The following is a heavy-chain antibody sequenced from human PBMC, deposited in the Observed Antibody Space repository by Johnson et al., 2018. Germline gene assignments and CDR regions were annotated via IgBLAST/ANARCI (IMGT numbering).Heavy chain of an antibody. CDR3: ARIRQDAQKNRRQQLVKKSITYYYFYGMDV. Sequence: QVQLQQLGAGLLKPSETLSLTCDVYGGSFSGYYWSWIRQPPGTGLEWIGEINHSGSTNYNPSLKSRVTISVDTSKNQFSLKLSSVPAADTAVYYCARIRQDAQKNRRQQLVKKSITYYYFYGMDVGGQGTTVTVSS. CDR2: INHSGST. V-gene: IGHV4-34*01. CDR1: GGSFSGYY. J-gene: IGHJ6*02. D-gene: IGHD6-13*01.